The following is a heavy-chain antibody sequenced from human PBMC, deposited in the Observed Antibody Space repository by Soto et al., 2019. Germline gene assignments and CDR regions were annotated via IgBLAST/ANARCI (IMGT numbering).Heavy chain of an antibody. CDR1: GFTFSSYG. CDR2: ISYDGSNK. J-gene: IGHJ4*02. V-gene: IGHV3-30*18. CDR3: AKVGPSTAMAPWVDY. D-gene: IGHD5-18*01. Sequence: PGGSLRLSCAASGFTFSSYGMHWVRQAPGKGLEWVAVISYDGSNKYYADSVKGRFTISRDNSKNTLYLQMNSLRAEDTAVYYCAKVGPSTAMAPWVDYWGQGTLVTVSS.